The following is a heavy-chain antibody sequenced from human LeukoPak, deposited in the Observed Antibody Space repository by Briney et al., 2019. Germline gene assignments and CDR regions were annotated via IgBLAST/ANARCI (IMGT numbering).Heavy chain of an antibody. Sequence: GASVKVSCKASGYTFTGYYMHWVRQAPGQGLEWMGWINPNSGGTNYAQKFQGRVTMTRDTSNSTAYMELSRLRSDDTAVYYCARIPDLSYYYDSSGLGWGQGTLVTVSS. CDR1: GYTFTGYY. J-gene: IGHJ4*02. CDR2: INPNSGGT. V-gene: IGHV1-2*02. D-gene: IGHD3-22*01. CDR3: ARIPDLSYYYDSSGLG.